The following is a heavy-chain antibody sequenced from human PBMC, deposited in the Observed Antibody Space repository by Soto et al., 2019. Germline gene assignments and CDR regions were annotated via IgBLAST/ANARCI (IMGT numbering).Heavy chain of an antibody. CDR1: GGSVSSGSYY. V-gene: IGHV4-61*01. CDR2: IYYSGST. D-gene: IGHD2-15*01. CDR3: ARVSGYCSGGSCYPDY. Sequence: SETLSLTCTVSGGSVSSGSYYWSWIRQPPGKGLEWIGYIYYSGSTNYNPSLKSRVTISVDTSKNQFSLKLSSVTAADTAVYYCARVSGYCSGGSCYPDYWGQGTLVTGSS. J-gene: IGHJ4*02.